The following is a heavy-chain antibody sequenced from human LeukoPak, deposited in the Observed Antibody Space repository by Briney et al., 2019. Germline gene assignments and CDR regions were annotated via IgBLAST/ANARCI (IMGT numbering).Heavy chain of an antibody. V-gene: IGHV4-59*01. CDR3: ARGSGSATPFPFDY. Sequence: PSETLSLTCTVSGDSISSYYWSWVRQPPGKGLEWIAYIYYSGSTNYNPSLKSRVTISVDTSKNQFSLKLSSVTAADTAVYYCARGSGSATPFPFDYWGQGTLVTVSS. CDR1: GDSISSYY. D-gene: IGHD1-26*01. CDR2: IYYSGST. J-gene: IGHJ4*02.